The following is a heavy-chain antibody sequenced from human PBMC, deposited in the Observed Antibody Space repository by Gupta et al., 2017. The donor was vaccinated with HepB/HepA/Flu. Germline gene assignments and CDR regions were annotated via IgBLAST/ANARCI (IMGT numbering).Heavy chain of an antibody. CDR2: ISGGGGST. CDR1: GFTFSSYA. Sequence: EVQLLESGGGLVQPGGSLRLSCAASGFTFSSYAMSWVRQAPGKGLEWVSAISGGGGSTYHADSVKGRFTLSRDNSKNTLYLQMNSLRVEDTAIYYCASIQLRWAGWHDYWGQGTLVTVSS. J-gene: IGHJ4*02. V-gene: IGHV3-23*01. CDR3: ASIQLRWAGWHDY. D-gene: IGHD1-1*01.